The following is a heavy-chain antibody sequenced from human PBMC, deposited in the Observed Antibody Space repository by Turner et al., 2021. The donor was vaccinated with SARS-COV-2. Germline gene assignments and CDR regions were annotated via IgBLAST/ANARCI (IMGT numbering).Heavy chain of an antibody. Sequence: QVQMVQSGAEVKKPGSSVRVSCKASGGTFSIYALSWVRQAPGQGLEGMGGISPTFSTANSAQKFQGRVTITADETTSKAYRKLSNLRAKDTAVYDCARNTYCGGDCYGDFDIWGQGTMVTVSS. V-gene: IGHV1-69*01. D-gene: IGHD2-21*02. CDR2: ISPTFSTA. J-gene: IGHJ3*02. CDR1: GGTFSIYA. CDR3: ARNTYCGGDCYGDFDI.